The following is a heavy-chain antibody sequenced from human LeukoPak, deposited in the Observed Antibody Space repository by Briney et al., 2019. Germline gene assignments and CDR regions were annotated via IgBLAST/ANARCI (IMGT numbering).Heavy chain of an antibody. D-gene: IGHD5-18*01. CDR2: IRYDGSNK. CDR1: GFTFSSYG. V-gene: IGHV3-30*02. J-gene: IGHJ4*02. CDR3: AKDPGPYSYGPRGGDY. Sequence: PGGSLRLSCAASGFTFSSYGMHWVRQAPGKGLEWVAFIRYDGSNKYYADSVKGRFTISRDNSKNTLYLQMNSLRAEDTAVYYCAKDPGPYSYGPRGGDYWGQGTLVTVSS.